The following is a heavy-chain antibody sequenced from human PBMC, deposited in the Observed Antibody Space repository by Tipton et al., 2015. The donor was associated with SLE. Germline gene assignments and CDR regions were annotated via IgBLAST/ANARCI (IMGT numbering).Heavy chain of an antibody. J-gene: IGHJ6*02. CDR2: IYYSGST. D-gene: IGHD6-13*01. Sequence: LRLSCTVSGGSISSYYWSWIRQPPGTGLEWIGYIYYSGSTNYNPSLKSRVTISVDTSKNQFSLKLSSVTAADTAVYYCARSLAAAGTGYYYYGMDVWGQGTTVTVSS. CDR1: GGSISSYY. CDR3: ARSLAAAGTGYYYYGMDV. V-gene: IGHV4-59*01.